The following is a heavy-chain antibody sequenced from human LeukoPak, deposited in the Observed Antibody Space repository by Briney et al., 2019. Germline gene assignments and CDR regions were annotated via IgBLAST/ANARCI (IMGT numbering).Heavy chain of an antibody. CDR2: IYYSGST. CDR3: ARRGSYLGVVPAAPDY. CDR1: GGSISSYY. Sequence: PSETLSLTCTVSGGSISSYYWSWIRQPPGKGLEWIGYIYYSGSTNYNPSLKSRVTISVDTSKNQFSLKLSSVTAADTAVYYCARRGSYLGVVPAAPDYWGQGTLVTVSS. D-gene: IGHD2-2*01. J-gene: IGHJ4*02. V-gene: IGHV4-59*08.